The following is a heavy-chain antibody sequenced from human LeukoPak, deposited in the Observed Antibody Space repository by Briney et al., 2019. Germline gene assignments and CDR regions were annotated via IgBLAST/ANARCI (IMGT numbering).Heavy chain of an antibody. V-gene: IGHV1-69*01. D-gene: IGHD2-15*01. CDR2: IIPIFGTA. CDR1: GGTFSSYA. Sequence: ASVKVSCKASGGTFSSYAISWVRQAPGQGLEWMGGIIPIFGTANYAQKFQGRVTITADESTSTAYMELSSLRSEDTAVYYCSISSCYSYCYSVYFDYWGQGTLVTVSS. CDR3: SISSCYSYCYSVYFDY. J-gene: IGHJ4*02.